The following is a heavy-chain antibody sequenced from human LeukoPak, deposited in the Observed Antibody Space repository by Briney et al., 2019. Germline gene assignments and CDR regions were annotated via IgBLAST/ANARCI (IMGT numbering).Heavy chain of an antibody. CDR2: IYYSGST. CDR1: GGSISSYY. J-gene: IGHJ4*02. D-gene: IGHD6-19*01. V-gene: IGHV4-59*01. Sequence: PSETLSLTCTVSGGSISSYYWNWIRQPPGKGLEWIGYIYYSGSTNYNPSLKSRVTISVDTSKNQFSLKLSSVTAADTAVYYCAREGLVPGFDYWGQGTLVTVSS. CDR3: AREGLVPGFDY.